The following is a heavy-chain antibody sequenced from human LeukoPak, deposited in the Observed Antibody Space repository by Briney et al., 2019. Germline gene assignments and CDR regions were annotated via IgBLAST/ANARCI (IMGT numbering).Heavy chain of an antibody. CDR2: ISWNSGSI. CDR3: AKDSRFESGPGGMDV. CDR1: GFTFDDYA. J-gene: IGHJ6*02. Sequence: GRSLRLSCAASGFTFDDYAMHWVRQAPGKGLEWVSGISWNSGSIGYADSVKGRFTISRDNAKNSLYLQMNSLRAEDTALYYCAKDSRFESGPGGMDVWGQGTTVTVSS. V-gene: IGHV3-9*01. D-gene: IGHD3-3*01.